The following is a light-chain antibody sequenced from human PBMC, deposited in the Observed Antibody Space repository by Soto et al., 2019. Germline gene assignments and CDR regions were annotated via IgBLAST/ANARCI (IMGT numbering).Light chain of an antibody. CDR3: MQALQTPT. V-gene: IGKV2-28*01. J-gene: IGKJ5*01. CDR1: QSLLHSDGYKY. CDR2: LGS. Sequence: DIVMTQSPRSLPVTPGEPASISCRPSQSLLHSDGYKYLDWYLQKPGQSPQLLIYLGSNRASGVPDRFSGSGSATDFTLTISRMEAEDVGVYYCMQALQTPTFGQGTRLEIK.